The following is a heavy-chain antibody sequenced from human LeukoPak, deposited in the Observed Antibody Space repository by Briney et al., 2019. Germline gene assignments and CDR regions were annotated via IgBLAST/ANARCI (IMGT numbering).Heavy chain of an antibody. J-gene: IGHJ4*02. Sequence: GGSLRLSCAAPGFTFSRSWMHWVRDAPGRGLVWVSHINSAGSTPNYEDSVKGRFTISRDNAKNTLYLQMNSLRAEDTAVYSAARGAPLAIADVFAYSGQGSLVTVSS. CDR2: INSAGSTP. CDR1: GFTFSRSW. V-gene: IGHV3-74*01. D-gene: IGHD2/OR15-2a*01. CDR3: ARGAPLAIADVFAY.